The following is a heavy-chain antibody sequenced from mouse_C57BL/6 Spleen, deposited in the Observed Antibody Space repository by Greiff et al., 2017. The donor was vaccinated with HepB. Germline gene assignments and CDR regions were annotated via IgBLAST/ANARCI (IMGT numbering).Heavy chain of an antibody. J-gene: IGHJ2*01. CDR2: IDPSDSET. V-gene: IGHV1-52*01. D-gene: IGHD2-5*01. CDR1: GYTFTSYW. Sequence: QVQLQQSGAELVRPGSSVKLSCKASGYTFTSYWMHWVKQRPIQGLEWIGNIDPSDSETHYNQKFKDKATLTVDKSSSTAYMQLSSLTSEDSAVYYCARFDPAYYSNYFDYWGQGTTLTVSS. CDR3: ARFDPAYYSNYFDY.